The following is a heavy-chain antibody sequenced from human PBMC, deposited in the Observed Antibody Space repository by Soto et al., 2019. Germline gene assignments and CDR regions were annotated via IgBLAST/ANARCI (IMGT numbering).Heavy chain of an antibody. CDR3: ATLPRTMERTPAAIWSFDS. D-gene: IGHD2-2*01. V-gene: IGHV1-24*01. CDR2: LDAEDGET. Sequence: ASVKVSCKVSGYSLSDLSIHWVRQAPGKGLEWMGGLDAEDGETIYAQKLQGRGTMTEDTSTDTAYMELSSLTSEDTAMYYCATLPRTMERTPAAIWSFDSWGQGTLVTVS. J-gene: IGHJ4*02. CDR1: GYSLSDLS.